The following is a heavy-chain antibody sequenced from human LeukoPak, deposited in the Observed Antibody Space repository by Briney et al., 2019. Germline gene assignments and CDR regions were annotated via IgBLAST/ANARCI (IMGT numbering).Heavy chain of an antibody. Sequence: GGSLRLSCAASDFTFTNAWMNWVRQAPGKGLEWVSAISGSGGSTYYADSVKGRFTISRDNSKNTLYLQMNSLRAEDTAVYYCAKPPEIFGVVIIPPHFDYWGQGTLVTVSS. CDR3: AKPPEIFGVVIIPPHFDY. V-gene: IGHV3-23*01. CDR2: ISGSGGST. J-gene: IGHJ4*02. D-gene: IGHD3-3*01. CDR1: DFTFTNAW.